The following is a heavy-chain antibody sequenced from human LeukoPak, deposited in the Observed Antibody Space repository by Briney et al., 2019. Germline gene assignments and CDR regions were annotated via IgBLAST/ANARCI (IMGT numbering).Heavy chain of an antibody. CDR3: IGRQVRGVIMSLDY. Sequence: GGSLRLSCAASGFTVISNYMSWVRQAPGKGVEWVSVIYSGGSTYYADSVKGRFTISRDNSKNTLYLQMNSLRAEDTAVYYCIGRQVRGVIMSLDYWGQGTLVTVSS. V-gene: IGHV3-53*01. CDR2: IYSGGST. CDR1: GFTVISNY. D-gene: IGHD3-10*01. J-gene: IGHJ4*02.